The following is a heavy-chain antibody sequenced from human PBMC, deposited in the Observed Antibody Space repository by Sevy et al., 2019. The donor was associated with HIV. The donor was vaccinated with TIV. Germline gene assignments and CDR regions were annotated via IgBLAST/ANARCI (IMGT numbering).Heavy chain of an antibody. D-gene: IGHD4-17*01. V-gene: IGHV4-61*01. CDR3: ARGGNDNGGMYFDF. CDR1: GGSVSGVMYY. J-gene: IGHJ4*02. Sequence: SETLSLTCTVSGGSVSGVMYYWTWIRQPPGKGLEWIGYASYRGFTNYNPSLKSRVTISVDTSKNQFSLKLTSVSAADTDVYYCARGGNDNGGMYFDFWGQGTLVTVSS. CDR2: ASYRGFT.